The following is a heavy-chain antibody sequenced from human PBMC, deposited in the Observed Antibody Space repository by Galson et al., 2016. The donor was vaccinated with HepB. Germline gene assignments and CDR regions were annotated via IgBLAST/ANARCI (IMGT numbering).Heavy chain of an antibody. J-gene: IGHJ4*02. Sequence: SLRLSCAGSGFMFETYWMSWVRRAPGKGLEWVANIKQDGSEKLYADSLRGRFTVSSDNAQNSVFLQMNSLRAEDTAVYYCARGRATSVRGLVGYYFDWWGQGTRVAVSS. CDR1: GFMFETYW. D-gene: IGHD3-10*01. V-gene: IGHV3-7*01. CDR3: ARGRATSVRGLVGYYFDW. CDR2: IKQDGSEK.